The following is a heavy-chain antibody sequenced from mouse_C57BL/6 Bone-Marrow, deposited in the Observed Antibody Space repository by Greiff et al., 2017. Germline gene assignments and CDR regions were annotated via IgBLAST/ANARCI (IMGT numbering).Heavy chain of an antibody. V-gene: IGHV3-3*01. CDR3: ARIYYGNYEHYAMDY. D-gene: IGHD2-1*01. Sequence: EVQRVESGPSLVRPSQTLSLTCTVTCFSINSDCYWIWIRQFPGNKLEYIGYTFYSGITYSNPSLASRTYITRDTSKNQFSLKLSSVTTEDTATYYGARIYYGNYEHYAMDYWGQGTSVTVSS. J-gene: IGHJ4*01. CDR1: CFSINSDCY. CDR2: TFYSGIT.